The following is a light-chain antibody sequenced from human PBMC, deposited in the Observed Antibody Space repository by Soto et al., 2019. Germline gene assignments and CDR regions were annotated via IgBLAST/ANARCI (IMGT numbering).Light chain of an antibody. V-gene: IGLV1-51*02. CDR2: ENN. J-gene: IGLJ1*01. CDR1: SSNIRNNY. Sequence: QSVLTQPPTVSAAPGQKVTISCSGSSSNIRNNYVSWYQQLPGTAPKLLIYENNKRPSGIPDRFSGSKSGTSATLGITGLQTGDEADYYCGTWDSSLSAGLYAFGTGTKVTVL. CDR3: GTWDSSLSAGLYA.